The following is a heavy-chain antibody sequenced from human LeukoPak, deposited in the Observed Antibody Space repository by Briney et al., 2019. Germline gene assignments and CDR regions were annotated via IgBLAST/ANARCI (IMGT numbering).Heavy chain of an antibody. J-gene: IGHJ6*02. Sequence: GGSLRLSCAASGFTFSSYAMHWVRQAPGKGLEWVAVISYDGSNKYYADSVKGRFTISRDNSKNTLYLQMNSLRAEDTAVYYCARVKSRGNYYYYYGMDVWAKGPRSPSP. CDR2: ISYDGSNK. V-gene: IGHV3-30-3*01. D-gene: IGHD3-10*01. CDR1: GFTFSSYA. CDR3: ARVKSRGNYYYYYGMDV.